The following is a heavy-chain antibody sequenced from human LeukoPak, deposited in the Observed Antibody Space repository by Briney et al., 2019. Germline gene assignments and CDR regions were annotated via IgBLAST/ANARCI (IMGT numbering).Heavy chain of an antibody. Sequence: XXXXSGFTFSSYAMHWVRQAPGKGLEWVAVISYDGSNKYYADSVKGRFTISRDNSKNTLYLQMNSLRAEDTAVYYCARDGSTWSYWGQGTLVTVSS. CDR3: ARDGSTWSY. CDR1: GFTFSSYA. CDR2: ISYDGSNK. D-gene: IGHD6-13*01. V-gene: IGHV3-30*04. J-gene: IGHJ4*02.